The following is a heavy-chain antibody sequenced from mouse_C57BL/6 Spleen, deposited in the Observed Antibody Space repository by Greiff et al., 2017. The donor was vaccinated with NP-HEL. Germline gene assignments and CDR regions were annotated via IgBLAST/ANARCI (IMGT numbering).Heavy chain of an antibody. J-gene: IGHJ4*01. CDR1: GFSLTSYG. CDR2: IWSGGST. V-gene: IGHV2-2*01. CDR3: ARMTDYYYGWAMDY. D-gene: IGHD1-1*01. Sequence: VQLVESGPGLVQPSQSLSITCTVSGFSLTSYGVHWVRQSPGKGLEWLGVIWSGGSTDYNAAFISRLSISKDNSKSQVFFKMNSLQADDTAIYYCARMTDYYYGWAMDYWGQGTSVTVSS.